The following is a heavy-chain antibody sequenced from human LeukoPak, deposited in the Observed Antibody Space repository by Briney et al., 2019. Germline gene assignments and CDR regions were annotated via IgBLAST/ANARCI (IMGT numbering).Heavy chain of an antibody. D-gene: IGHD3-22*01. V-gene: IGHV5-51*01. CDR2: IYPGDSDT. CDR1: GYSFTSYW. CDR3: ARGSYHYDSSGYYDGYYYYYGMDV. J-gene: IGHJ6*02. Sequence: GESLKISCKGSGYSFTSYWIGWVRQMPGKGLEWMGIIYPGDSDTRYSPSFQGQVTISADKSISTAYLQWSSLKASDTAMYYCARGSYHYDSSGYYDGYYYYYGMDVWGQGTTVTVSS.